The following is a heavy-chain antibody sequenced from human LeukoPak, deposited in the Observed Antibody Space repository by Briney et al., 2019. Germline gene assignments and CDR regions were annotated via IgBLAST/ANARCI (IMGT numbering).Heavy chain of an antibody. CDR3: ANWGRYQLAPALPGHDYYYMDV. V-gene: IGHV3-23*01. Sequence: GGSLRLSCAASGFTFSSYAMSWVRQAPGKGLEWVSAISGSGGSTYYADSVKGRFTISRDNSKNTLYLQMNSLRAEDTAVYYCANWGRYQLAPALPGHDYYYMDVWGKGTTVTVSS. CDR2: ISGSGGST. J-gene: IGHJ6*03. D-gene: IGHD2-2*01. CDR1: GFTFSSYA.